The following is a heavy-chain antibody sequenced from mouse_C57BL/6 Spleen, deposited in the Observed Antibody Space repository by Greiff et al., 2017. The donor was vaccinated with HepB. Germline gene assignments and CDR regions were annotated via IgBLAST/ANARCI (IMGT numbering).Heavy chain of an antibody. D-gene: IGHD2-1*01. V-gene: IGHV1-52*01. CDR2: IDPSDSET. CDR3: ARGDYYGKAWFAY. CDR1: GYTFTSYW. Sequence: QVQLQQPGAELVRPGSSVKLSCKASGYTFTSYWMHWVKQRPIQGLEWIGNIDPSDSETHYNQKFKDKATLTVDKSSSTAYMQLSSLTSEDSAVYYCARGDYYGKAWFAYWGQGTLVTVSA. J-gene: IGHJ3*01.